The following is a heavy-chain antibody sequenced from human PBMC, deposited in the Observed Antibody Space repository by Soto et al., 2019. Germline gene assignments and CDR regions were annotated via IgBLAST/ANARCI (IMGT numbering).Heavy chain of an antibody. V-gene: IGHV1-46*01. J-gene: IGHJ4*02. CDR1: GYTFTSYY. CDR2: INPSGGST. Sequence: ASVKVSCKASGYTFTSYYMHWVRQAPGQGLEWMGIINPSGGSTSYAQKFQGRVTMTRDTSTSTVYMELSSLRSEDTAVYYCARDLIQIWLRGYYFDYWGQGTLVTVYS. CDR3: ARDLIQIWLRGYYFDY. D-gene: IGHD5-18*01.